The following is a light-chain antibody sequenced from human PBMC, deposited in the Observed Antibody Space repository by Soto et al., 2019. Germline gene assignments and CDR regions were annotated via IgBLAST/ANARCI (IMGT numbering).Light chain of an antibody. CDR1: SSNIGAGYD. Sequence: QSVLTQPPSMSGAPGQRVTISCTGSSSNIGAGYDVHWYQQLPGTAPKLLIYGDNSRPSGVPARFSVSKSGTSASLAITGLQAEDEAEYYCQSYDNSLTAPVVFGGGTKLTVL. J-gene: IGLJ2*01. CDR2: GDN. V-gene: IGLV1-40*01. CDR3: QSYDNSLTAPVV.